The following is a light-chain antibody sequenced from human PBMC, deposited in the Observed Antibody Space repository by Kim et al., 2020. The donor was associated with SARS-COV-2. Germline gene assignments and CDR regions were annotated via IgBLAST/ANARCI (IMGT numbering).Light chain of an antibody. CDR3: CSFTSGISWA. V-gene: IGLV2-23*02. CDR2: DIS. J-gene: IGLJ3*02. Sequence: QSALTQPASLSGSPGQSVTISCSGTINDLGTYALISWYQQYPGKAPRLIIFDISQRPSGISGRFSGSKSGNTASLTISPLEPDDEADYFCCSFTSGISWAFGGGTKVTVL. CDR1: INDLGTYAL.